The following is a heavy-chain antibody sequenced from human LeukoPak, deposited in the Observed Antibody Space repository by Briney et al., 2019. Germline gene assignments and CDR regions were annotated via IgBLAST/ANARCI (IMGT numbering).Heavy chain of an antibody. V-gene: IGHV3-53*01. D-gene: IGHD2-21*01. CDR2: IYSVGST. CDR3: VRNSGELGA. J-gene: IGHJ5*02. Sequence: GGSLRLSCAASGFTVRNNYMSRVRRAAGKGLEWVALIYSVGSTYYADSVKGRFTISRDNSKNTLHLQMNSLRAEDTAVYYCVRNSGELGAWGQGTLVTVSS. CDR1: GFTVRNNY.